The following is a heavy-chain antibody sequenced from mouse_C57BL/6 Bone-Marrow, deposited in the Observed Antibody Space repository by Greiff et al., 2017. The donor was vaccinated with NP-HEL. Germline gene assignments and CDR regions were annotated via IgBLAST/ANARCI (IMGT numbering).Heavy chain of an antibody. CDR2: INPSTGGT. Sequence: DVQLQESGPELVKPGASVKISCKASGYSFTGYYMNWVKQSPEKSLEWIGEINPSTGGTTYNQKFKAKATLTVDKSSSTAYMQLKSLTSEDSAVYYCARGSLAWFAYWGQGTLVTVSA. J-gene: IGHJ3*01. CDR1: GYSFTGYY. D-gene: IGHD1-1*02. CDR3: ARGSLAWFAY. V-gene: IGHV1-42*01.